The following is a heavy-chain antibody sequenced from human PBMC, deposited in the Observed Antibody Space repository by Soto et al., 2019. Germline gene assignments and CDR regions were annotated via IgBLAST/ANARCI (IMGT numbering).Heavy chain of an antibody. CDR1: GGSVSSGSYY. D-gene: IGHD6-13*01. J-gene: IGHJ4*02. V-gene: IGHV4-61*01. CDR3: ARGEYTAAAGR. Sequence: QVQLQESGPGLVKPSETLSLTCTVSGGSVSSGSYYWSWIRQPPGKGLEWIGYIYYSGSTNYNPSLKSRVTISVDTSTNQFSLKLSSVTAADTAVYYCARGEYTAAAGRWGQGPLVTVSS. CDR2: IYYSGST.